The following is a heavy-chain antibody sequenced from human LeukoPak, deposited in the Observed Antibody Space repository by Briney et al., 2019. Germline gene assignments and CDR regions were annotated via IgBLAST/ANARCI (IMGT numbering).Heavy chain of an antibody. CDR1: GFTFSSYA. J-gene: IGHJ3*02. CDR3: AREPTFSYAFDI. V-gene: IGHV3-30-3*01. Sequence: GGSLRLSCAASGFTFSSYAMHWVRQAPGKGLEWVAVISYDGSNKYYADSVRGRFTISRDNAKNSLYLQMNSLRAEDTAVYYCAREPTFSYAFDIWGQGTMVTVSS. CDR2: ISYDGSNK.